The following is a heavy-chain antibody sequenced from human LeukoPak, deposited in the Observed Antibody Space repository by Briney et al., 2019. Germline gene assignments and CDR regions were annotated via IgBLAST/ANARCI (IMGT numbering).Heavy chain of an antibody. D-gene: IGHD3-3*01. CDR2: IYYSGST. CDR1: GYSISSGYY. Sequence: PSETLSLTCAVSGYSISSGYYWSWTRQHPGKGLEWIGYIYYSGSTYYNPSLKSRVTISVDTSKNQFSLKLSSVTAADTAVYYCARDTTNYDFWSGYRSRHGMDVWGQGTTVTVSS. CDR3: ARDTTNYDFWSGYRSRHGMDV. J-gene: IGHJ6*02. V-gene: IGHV4-31*11.